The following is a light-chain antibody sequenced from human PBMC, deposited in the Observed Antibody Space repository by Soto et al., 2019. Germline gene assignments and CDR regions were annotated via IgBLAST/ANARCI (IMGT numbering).Light chain of an antibody. J-gene: IGKJ5*01. CDR2: HAS. Sequence: IVLMQSPDTLSLSPGEIATLSCRAIRSLSSDYLSWYQQKPGQAPRLLFYHASRRDTGTPDRFSVSGSGTDFTLTISRLEPGDFVVYYCKYYGNXRITCGQGTLLXI. CDR1: RSLSSDY. V-gene: IGKV3-20*01. CDR3: KYYGNXRIT.